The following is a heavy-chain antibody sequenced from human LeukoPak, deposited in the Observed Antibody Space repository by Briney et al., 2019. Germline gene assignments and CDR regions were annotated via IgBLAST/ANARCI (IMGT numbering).Heavy chain of an antibody. V-gene: IGHV3-30-3*01. CDR1: GFTFSSYA. D-gene: IGHD6-13*01. CDR2: ISYDGSNK. CDR3: ARVLKIAAAGTLANCLGY. J-gene: IGHJ4*02. Sequence: GGSLRLSCAASGFTFSSYAMHWVRQAPGKGREWVAVISYDGSNKYYADSVKGRFTISRDNSKNTLYLQMNSLRAEDTAVYYCARVLKIAAAGTLANCLGYWGQGTLVTVSS.